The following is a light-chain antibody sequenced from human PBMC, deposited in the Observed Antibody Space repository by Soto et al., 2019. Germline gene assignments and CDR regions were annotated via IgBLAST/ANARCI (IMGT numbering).Light chain of an antibody. CDR2: GIF. J-gene: IGLJ1*01. V-gene: IGLV1-40*03. CDR3: QSYDNSLSGSEV. Sequence: QSALTQPPSVSGAPGQRVTISCTGSSSNIGAGYDVHWYQQLPGAAPTLLIFGIFNRPSGVSERFSGSRSGASASLVIAGLQAEDEADYFCQSYDNSLSGSEVFGTGTKVTVL. CDR1: SSNIGAGYD.